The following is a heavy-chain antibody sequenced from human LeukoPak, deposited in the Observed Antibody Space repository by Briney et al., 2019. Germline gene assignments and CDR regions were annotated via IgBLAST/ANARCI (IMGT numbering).Heavy chain of an antibody. Sequence: GGSLSLSCAASGFTFSSYAMSWVRQAPGKGLEWVSAISGSGGSTYYADSVKGRFTISRDNSKNTLYLQMNSLRAEDTAVYYCAKIPYGSGSYSPWYYFDYWGQGTLVTVSS. J-gene: IGHJ4*02. CDR2: ISGSGGST. V-gene: IGHV3-23*01. CDR1: GFTFSSYA. CDR3: AKIPYGSGSYSPWYYFDY. D-gene: IGHD3-10*01.